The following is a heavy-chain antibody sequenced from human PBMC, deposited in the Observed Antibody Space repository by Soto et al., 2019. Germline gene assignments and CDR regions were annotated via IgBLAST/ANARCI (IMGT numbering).Heavy chain of an antibody. Sequence: GASVKVSCKASGGTFSSYAISWVRQAPGQGLEWMGGIIPIFGTANYAQKFQGRVTITADESTSTAYMELSSLRSEDTAVYYCARAFLAYCGGDCYSGGFFGMDVWGQGTTVTVSS. CDR1: GGTFSSYA. V-gene: IGHV1-69*13. D-gene: IGHD2-21*02. CDR3: ARAFLAYCGGDCYSGGFFGMDV. CDR2: IIPIFGTA. J-gene: IGHJ6*02.